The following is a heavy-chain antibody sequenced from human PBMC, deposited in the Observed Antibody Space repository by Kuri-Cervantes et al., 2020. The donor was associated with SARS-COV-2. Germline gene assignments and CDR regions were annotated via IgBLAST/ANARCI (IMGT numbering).Heavy chain of an antibody. CDR3: ARGDYCSSTSCYSGWWFDP. CDR2: INQSGST. V-gene: IGHV4-34*01. CDR1: GGSISGYY. J-gene: IGHJ5*02. Sequence: SETLSLTCTVSGGSISGYYWSWIRQPPGKGLEWIGEINQSGSTNYNPSLKSRVTISVDTSKNQFSLKLSSVTAADTAVYYCARGDYCSSTSCYSGWWFDPWGQGTLVTVSS. D-gene: IGHD2-2*01.